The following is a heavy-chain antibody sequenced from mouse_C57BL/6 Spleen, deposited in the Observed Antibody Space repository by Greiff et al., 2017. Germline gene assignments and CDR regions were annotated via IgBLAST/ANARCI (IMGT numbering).Heavy chain of an antibody. CDR3: ARAGTGAMDD. J-gene: IGHJ4*01. CDR1: GYSFTGYY. V-gene: IGHV1-42*01. Sequence: VQLQQSGPELVKPGASVKISCKASGYSFTGYYMNWVKQSPEKSLEWIGEINPSTGGTTSNQKFKAKATLTVDKSSSTAYMQLKSLTSEDSAVYYCARAGTGAMDDWGQGTSVTVSS. CDR2: INPSTGGT. D-gene: IGHD4-1*01.